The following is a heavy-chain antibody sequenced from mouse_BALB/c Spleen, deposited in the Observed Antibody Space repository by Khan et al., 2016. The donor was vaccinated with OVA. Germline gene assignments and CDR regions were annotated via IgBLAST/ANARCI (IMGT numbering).Heavy chain of an antibody. CDR2: INPYNDGT. V-gene: IGHV1S136*01. J-gene: IGHJ3*01. CDR1: GYTFTSYV. Sequence: VQLKQSGPELVKPGASVKMSCKASGYTFTSYVMHWVKQKPGQGLEWIGYINPYNDGTKYHEKFKGKATLTSDKSSSTAYMELSSVTYEDPAVYCVARSGLDATWFAYWGQGTLVTVSA. D-gene: IGHD4-1*01. CDR3: ARSGLDATWFAY.